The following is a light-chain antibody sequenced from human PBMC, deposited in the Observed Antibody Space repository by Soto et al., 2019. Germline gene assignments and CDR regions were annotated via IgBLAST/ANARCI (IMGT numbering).Light chain of an antibody. CDR1: HYITKF. J-gene: IGKJ1*01. V-gene: IGKV1-39*01. CDR2: VTS. Sequence: DIQMTQSPSSLSASLCDRVTVTCRPSHYITKFLNWYQEKPGKAPKVLIYVTSNLENGVPPRFSGSRSGTEFTLTISSLQPEDYATYYCQQTYSAPGTFGHGTRVEV. CDR3: QQTYSAPGT.